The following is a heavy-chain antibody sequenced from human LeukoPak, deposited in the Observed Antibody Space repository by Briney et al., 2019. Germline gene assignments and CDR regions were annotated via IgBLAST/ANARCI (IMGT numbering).Heavy chain of an antibody. Sequence: AGSLRLSCAASGFTFTDYWMTWVRQVPGKGLEWVANIHKAGTESYYVDSVKGRFAISIDNAKNSLYLQLSSLSVDDTAVYYCARVGTWELQRVFDYWGQGTLVTVSS. CDR1: GFTFTDYW. D-gene: IGHD1-26*01. J-gene: IGHJ4*02. CDR2: IHKAGTES. CDR3: ARVGTWELQRVFDY. V-gene: IGHV3-7*01.